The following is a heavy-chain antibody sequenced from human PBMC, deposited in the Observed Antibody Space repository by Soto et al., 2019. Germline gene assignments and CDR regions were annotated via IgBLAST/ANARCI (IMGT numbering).Heavy chain of an antibody. CDR2: IDSSDSFT. D-gene: IGHD3-10*01. CDR1: GYSVSNHW. V-gene: IGHV5-10-1*01. Sequence: PGESSKIPVEGSGYSVSNHWIRSVRQRPRKALEWMGRIDSSDSFTYYRPAFQGHVTISADNSISTAYLRWSGLKASDTAIYFCGRIGFTMVPTRRDGMDVWGQGTRATVSS. CDR3: GRIGFTMVPTRRDGMDV. J-gene: IGHJ6*02.